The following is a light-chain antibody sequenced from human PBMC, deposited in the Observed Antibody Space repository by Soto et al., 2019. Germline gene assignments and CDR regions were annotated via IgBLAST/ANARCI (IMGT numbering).Light chain of an antibody. CDR1: QSLRHSNGYSY. J-gene: IGKJ1*01. CDR3: MQALQTPWT. V-gene: IGKV2-28*01. Sequence: DIVMTQSPLSLPVTPGEPASISSRSIQSLRHSNGYSYLDWYLQKPGQSPQLLIYLGSNRASGVPDRFSGSGSGTDFTLKITRVEAEDVGVYYCMQALQTPWTFGQGTKVDIK. CDR2: LGS.